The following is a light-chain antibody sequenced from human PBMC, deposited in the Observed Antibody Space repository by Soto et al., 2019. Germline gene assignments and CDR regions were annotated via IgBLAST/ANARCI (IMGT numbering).Light chain of an antibody. Sequence: EIVMTQSPATLSASPGERVTLSCRASQSVSSNLAWYQQKPGQAPRLLIYGASTRATGIPARFSGSGSGTECTLANSSLQSEDFAVYYCEQYNNWPPYTFGQGTKLELK. J-gene: IGKJ2*01. V-gene: IGKV3-15*01. CDR1: QSVSSN. CDR2: GAS. CDR3: EQYNNWPPYT.